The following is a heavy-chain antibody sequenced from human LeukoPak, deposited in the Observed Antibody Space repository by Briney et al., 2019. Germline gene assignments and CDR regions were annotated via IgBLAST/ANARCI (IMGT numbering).Heavy chain of an antibody. CDR2: ISAYNGNT. V-gene: IGHV1-18*04. J-gene: IGHJ4*02. D-gene: IGHD3-9*01. CDR3: ARIRFYYDILTGYQFDY. CDR1: GYTFTSYG. Sequence: ASVKVSCKASGYTFTSYGIGWVRQAPGQGLEWMGWISAYNGNTNYAQKLQGRVTMTTDTSTSTAYMELRSLRSDDTAVYYCARIRFYYDILTGYQFDYWGQGTLVTVSS.